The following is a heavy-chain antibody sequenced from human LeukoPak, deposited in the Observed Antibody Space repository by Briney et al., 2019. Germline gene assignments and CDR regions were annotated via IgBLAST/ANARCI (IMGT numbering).Heavy chain of an antibody. CDR3: AKDGIAVPGSPTYFDY. Sequence: GGSLRLSCAVSGFTFSNYAMNWVRQAPEKGLEWVSTIHGGGDVTYYADSVKGRFTISRDNSKNTLYLQMNSLRDEDTAIYYCAKDGIAVPGSPTYFDYWGQGTLVTVSS. CDR2: IHGGGDVT. V-gene: IGHV3-23*01. D-gene: IGHD6-19*01. CDR1: GFTFSNYA. J-gene: IGHJ4*02.